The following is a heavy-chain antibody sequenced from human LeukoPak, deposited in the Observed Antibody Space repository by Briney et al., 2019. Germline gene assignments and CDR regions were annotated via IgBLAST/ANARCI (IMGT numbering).Heavy chain of an antibody. Sequence: SGGSLRLSCAASGFTFSNYGMHWVRQAPGKGLEWVAFLRYDGTQEHFAGSVKGRFTISRDNSKNTLYLQRNGLRVEDTAVYYCAKSDSFGPNPYYYYYYMDVWGKGTTVSVSS. CDR1: GFTFSNYG. V-gene: IGHV3-30*02. CDR3: AKSDSFGPNPYYYYYYMDV. CDR2: LRYDGTQE. D-gene: IGHD3-3*01. J-gene: IGHJ6*03.